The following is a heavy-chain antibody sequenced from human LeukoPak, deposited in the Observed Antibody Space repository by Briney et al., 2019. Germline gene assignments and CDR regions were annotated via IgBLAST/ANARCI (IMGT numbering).Heavy chain of an antibody. V-gene: IGHV4-61*02. D-gene: IGHD6-19*01. CDR2: IHTSGNT. CDR3: ARDDGRSSGWLMYYYYYMDV. CDR1: GGSMTSGSYF. Sequence: SETLSLTCTVSGGSMTSGSYFWNWIRQPAGKGLEWIGRIHTSGNTNYNPSLRGRVTMSIDTSKNQFSLKLSSVTAPDTAVYYCARDDGRSSGWLMYYYYYMDVWGKGTTVTISS. J-gene: IGHJ6*03.